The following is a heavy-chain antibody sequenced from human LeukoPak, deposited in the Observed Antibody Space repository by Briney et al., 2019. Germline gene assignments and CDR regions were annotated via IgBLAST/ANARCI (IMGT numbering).Heavy chain of an antibody. CDR1: GFAFSDYW. CDR3: VRAPYYSGIEHYFDH. J-gene: IGHJ4*02. CDR2: IKQDGSEK. V-gene: IGHV3-7*03. Sequence: GGSLRLSCAASGFAFSDYWMTWVRQAPGMGLEWVANIKQDGSEKYLVDSVKGRFTISRDNAKGSLYLQMNSMRAEDTAVYYCVRAPYYSGIEHYFDHWGQGILVTVSS. D-gene: IGHD3-22*01.